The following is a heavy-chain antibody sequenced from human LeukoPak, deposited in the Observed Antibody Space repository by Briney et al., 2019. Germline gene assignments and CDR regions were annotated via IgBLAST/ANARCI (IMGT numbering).Heavy chain of an antibody. CDR1: GVTFSSYA. D-gene: IGHD6-13*01. V-gene: IGHV3-23*01. CDR3: AKFFGSSLRYYFDY. J-gene: IGHJ4*02. CDR2: ISDDGANT. Sequence: GGSLRLSCAASGVTFSSYAMSWVRQAPGKGLEWVSGISDDGANTYYADSVKGRFTISRDNSKNTLHLQMNSLRAEDTAVYYCAKFFGSSLRYYFDYWGQGTLVIVSS.